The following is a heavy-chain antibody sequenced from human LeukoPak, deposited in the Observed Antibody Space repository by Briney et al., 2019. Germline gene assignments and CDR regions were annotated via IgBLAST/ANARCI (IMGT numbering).Heavy chain of an antibody. CDR3: ARATFGGSTSAFEY. CDR1: GYSISGGYC. J-gene: IGHJ4*02. CDR2: ICHSGST. V-gene: IGHV4-38-2*02. D-gene: IGHD2-2*01. Sequence: SETLSLTCTVSGYSISGGYCWGWIRQSPGMGLEWIGSICHSGSTYYNPSLKSRVTISVDTSKNQFSLNLRSVTAADTAMYYCARATFGGSTSAFEYRGQGILVTVSS.